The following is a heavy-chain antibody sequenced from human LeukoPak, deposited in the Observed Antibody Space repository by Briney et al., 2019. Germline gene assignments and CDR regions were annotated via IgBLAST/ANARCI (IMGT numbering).Heavy chain of an antibody. CDR1: GGTFSSYA. Sequence: SVKVSCTASGGTFSSYAISWVRQAPGQGLEWMGGIIPIFGTANYAQKFQGRVTITADESTSTAYMELSSLRSEDTAVYYCARGGGALNWGLPPIFDYWGQGTLVTVSS. CDR3: ARGGGALNWGLPPIFDY. V-gene: IGHV1-69*13. D-gene: IGHD7-27*01. CDR2: IIPIFGTA. J-gene: IGHJ4*02.